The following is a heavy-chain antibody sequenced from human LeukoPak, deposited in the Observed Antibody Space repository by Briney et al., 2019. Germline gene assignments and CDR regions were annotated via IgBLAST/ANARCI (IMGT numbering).Heavy chain of an antibody. CDR1: GYSFTNYW. V-gene: IGHV5-51*01. D-gene: IGHD6-13*01. CDR2: IQPDDSST. J-gene: IGHJ4*02. CDR3: ARTRHYSRSSCDY. Sequence: GESLKISCQGSGYSFTNYWIGWVRQMPGKGLEWMGVIQPDDSSTRFSPSFLGQVTISVDKSINTAYLHWSSLRASDTAIYYCARTRHYSRSSCDYWGQGTLVTVSS.